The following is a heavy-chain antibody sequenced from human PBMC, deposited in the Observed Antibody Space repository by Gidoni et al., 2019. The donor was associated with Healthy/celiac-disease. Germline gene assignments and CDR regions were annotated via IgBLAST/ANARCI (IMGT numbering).Heavy chain of an antibody. CDR2: ISAYNGNT. CDR3: ARDTRVLIVVVPAAADMDV. D-gene: IGHD2-2*01. V-gene: IGHV1-18*01. CDR1: GYNYTSYG. J-gene: IGHJ6*02. Sequence: QVQPVQSGAEVKKPGASVKVSGKASGYNYTSYGISWGRQAPGQGLEWMGWISAYNGNTNYAHKLQGRVTMTTDTSTSTAYMELRSLRSDYTAGYYCARDTRVLIVVVPAAADMDVWGQGTTVTVSS.